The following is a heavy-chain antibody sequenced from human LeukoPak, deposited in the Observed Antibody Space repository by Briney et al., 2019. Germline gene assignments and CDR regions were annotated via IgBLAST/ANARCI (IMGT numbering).Heavy chain of an antibody. CDR3: ARYKRGNDY. CDR1: GGSFSGYY. CDR2: INHSGST. Sequence: SETLSLTCAVYGGSFSGYYWSWIRQPPGKGLEWIGEINHSGSTNYNPPLKSRVTISVDTSKNQFSLKLSSVTAADTAVYYCARYKRGNDYWGQGTLVTVSS. J-gene: IGHJ4*02. D-gene: IGHD1-1*01. V-gene: IGHV4-34*01.